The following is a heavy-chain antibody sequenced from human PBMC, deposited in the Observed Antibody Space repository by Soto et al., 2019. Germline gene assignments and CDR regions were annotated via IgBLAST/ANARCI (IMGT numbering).Heavy chain of an antibody. Sequence: GGSLRLSCAASGFTFSSYCMHWVRQAPCKGLEWVAVIWYDGNNKYYADSVKGRFTISRDNSKKTLYLQMNSLRAEDTAVYYSARANSKDRYFYGIDVSGQWTTVTVSS. CDR2: IWYDGNNK. J-gene: IGHJ6*02. CDR1: GFTFSSYC. D-gene: IGHD4-4*01. CDR3: ARANSKDRYFYGIDV. V-gene: IGHV3-33*01.